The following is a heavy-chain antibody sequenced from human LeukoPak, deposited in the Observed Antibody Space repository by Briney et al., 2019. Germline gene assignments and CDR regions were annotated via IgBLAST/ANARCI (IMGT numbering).Heavy chain of an antibody. D-gene: IGHD3-22*01. CDR1: GFTFSSYA. CDR2: ISGSGGST. V-gene: IGHV3-23*01. CDR3: ARDRGRYYYDSSGYHKSVWFDP. Sequence: PGGSLRLSCAASGFTFSSYAMNWVRQAPGKGLEWVSVISGSGGSTHYADSVKGRFTISRDNSKNTLYLQMNSLRAEDTAVYYCARDRGRYYYDSSGYHKSVWFDPWGQGTLVTVSS. J-gene: IGHJ5*02.